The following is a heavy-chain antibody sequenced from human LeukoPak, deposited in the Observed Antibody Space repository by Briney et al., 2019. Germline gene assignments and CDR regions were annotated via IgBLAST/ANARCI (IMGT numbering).Heavy chain of an antibody. V-gene: IGHV4-59*08. Sequence: SETPSLTWTVSGGSISRFYWSWIRPPPRKGLGWIGYMSYSGRTNYNPSLKSRVTISADTSKTQFSLRLSSVTAADTAVYYCARGYLGGYQLLGHYCCYGMDVWGQGATVTVSS. CDR3: ARGYLGGYQLLGHYCCYGMDV. CDR2: MSYSGRT. CDR1: GGSISRFY. J-gene: IGHJ6*02. D-gene: IGHD2-2*01.